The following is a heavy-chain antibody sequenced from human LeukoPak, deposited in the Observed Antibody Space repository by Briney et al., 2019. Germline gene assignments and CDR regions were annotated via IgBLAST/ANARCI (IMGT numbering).Heavy chain of an antibody. Sequence: GGSLRLSCAASGFTFSNYWVGWVRQAPGKGLEWVANIKRDGSEKYYVDSVKGRFTNSRDNAKNSLYLQMNSLRAEDTAVYYCARGPNIYSGSYHEGDCYMDVWGKGTTVTVSS. D-gene: IGHD1-26*01. CDR3: ARGPNIYSGSYHEGDCYMDV. CDR1: GFTFSNYW. J-gene: IGHJ6*03. V-gene: IGHV3-7*01. CDR2: IKRDGSEK.